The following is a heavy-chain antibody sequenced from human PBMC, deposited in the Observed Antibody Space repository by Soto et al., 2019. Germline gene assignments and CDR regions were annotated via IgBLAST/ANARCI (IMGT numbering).Heavy chain of an antibody. D-gene: IGHD6-6*01. CDR2: INPNSGGT. V-gene: IGHV1-2*02. CDR1: GYTFTGYY. J-gene: IGHJ6*02. Sequence: ASVEVSCKASGYTFTGYYIHWVRQAPGQGLEWMGWINPNSGGTNYAQKFQGRVTMTRDTSISTAYMELSRLRSDDTAVYYCARRGSSSSARMDVWGQGTTVTV. CDR3: ARRGSSSSARMDV.